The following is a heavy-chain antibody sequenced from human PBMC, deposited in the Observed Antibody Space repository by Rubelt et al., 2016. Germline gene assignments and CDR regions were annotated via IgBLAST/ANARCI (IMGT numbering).Heavy chain of an antibody. CDR1: SSYG. J-gene: IGHJ4*02. CDR3: ARDSGY. V-gene: IGHV3-48*04. CDR2: ISSSSSTI. Sequence: SSYGMHWVRQAPGKGLEWVSYISSSSSTIYYADSVKGRFTISRDNAKNSLYLQMNSLRAEDTAVYYCARDSGYWGQGTLVTVSS.